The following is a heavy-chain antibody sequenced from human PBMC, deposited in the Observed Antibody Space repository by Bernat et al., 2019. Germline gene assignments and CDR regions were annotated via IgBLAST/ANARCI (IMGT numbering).Heavy chain of an antibody. J-gene: IGHJ5*02. V-gene: IGHV1-18*01. CDR1: GYTFTSYG. D-gene: IGHD3-10*01. CDR3: ARELTYYCRPGGKNWFDP. Sequence: QVQLVQSGAEVKKPGASVKVSCKASGYTFTSYGISWVRQAPGQGLEWMGWISAYNGNTNYAQKLQGRVTMTTDTSTSTAYMELRSLRSDDTAVYYCARELTYYCRPGGKNWFDPWGQGTLVTVSS. CDR2: ISAYNGNT.